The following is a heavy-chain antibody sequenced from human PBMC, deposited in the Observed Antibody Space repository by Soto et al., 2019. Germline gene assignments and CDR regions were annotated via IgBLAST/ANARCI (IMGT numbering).Heavy chain of an antibody. V-gene: IGHV1-18*01. CDR1: GYTFTSYG. Sequence: ASVKVSCKASGYTFTSYGISWVRQAPGQGLEWMGWISAYNGNTNYAQKLQGRVTMTTDTSTSTAYMELRSLRSDDTAVYYCASGRLLSGYSYGDDFDYWGQGTLVTVSS. D-gene: IGHD5-18*01. CDR3: ASGRLLSGYSYGDDFDY. CDR2: ISAYNGNT. J-gene: IGHJ4*02.